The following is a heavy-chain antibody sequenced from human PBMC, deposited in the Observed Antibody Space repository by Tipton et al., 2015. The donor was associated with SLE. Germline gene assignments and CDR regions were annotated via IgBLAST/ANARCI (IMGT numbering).Heavy chain of an antibody. Sequence: TLSLTYTVSDYSIKRGFYWGWIRQSPGKGLEWIVNMYHSGTTYYNPSLKSRVTISLDMSKNQYSLRMKSVTAADTAVYYCVREGGMRSHYTDWGQGILVTVSS. CDR1: DYSIKRGFY. CDR2: MYHSGTT. J-gene: IGHJ4*02. V-gene: IGHV4-38-2*02. CDR3: VREGGMRSHYTD. D-gene: IGHD1-26*01.